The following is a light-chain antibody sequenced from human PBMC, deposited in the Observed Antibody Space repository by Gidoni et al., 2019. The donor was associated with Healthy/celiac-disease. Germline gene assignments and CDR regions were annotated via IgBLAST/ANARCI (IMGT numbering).Light chain of an antibody. CDR3: QQRSNWRYT. J-gene: IGKJ2*01. V-gene: IGKV3-11*01. CDR2: DAS. Sequence: IVLTQSPATLSLSPGERATLSCRASQSVSSYLAWYQQNPGQAPRLLIYDASNRATGSPARFSGSGSGTDFTLTISSLEPEDFAVYYCQQRSNWRYTFGQGTKLEIK. CDR1: QSVSSY.